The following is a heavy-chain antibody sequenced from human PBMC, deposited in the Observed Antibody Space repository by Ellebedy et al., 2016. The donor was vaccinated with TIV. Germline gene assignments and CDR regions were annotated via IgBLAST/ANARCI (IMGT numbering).Heavy chain of an antibody. D-gene: IGHD3-9*01. CDR2: IKSDADGGTA. CDR3: TTDSPAYFSGSPGYPFDY. J-gene: IGHJ4*02. Sequence: GESLKISCAASGFTFENAWMSWVRRAPGKGLEWIGRIKSDADGGTADYATPVKGRFTISRNDSQSTLYLQVSSLKTEDTAVYYCTTDSPAYFSGSPGYPFDYWGQGTLVTVSS. V-gene: IGHV3-15*01. CDR1: GFTFENAW.